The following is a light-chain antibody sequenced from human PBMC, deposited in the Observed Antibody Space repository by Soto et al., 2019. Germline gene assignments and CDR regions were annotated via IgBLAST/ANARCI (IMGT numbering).Light chain of an antibody. CDR1: SGSIASGY. Sequence: NFMLTQPHSVSESPGKTVTISCTVSSGSIASGYVQWYQQRPGSAPTTLIYEDNQRPAGVPDRFSGSIDSSSNSASLTISGLRPEDEADYYCQSSDGNNMVFGGGTKVTVL. J-gene: IGLJ2*01. CDR3: QSSDGNNMV. V-gene: IGLV6-57*02. CDR2: EDN.